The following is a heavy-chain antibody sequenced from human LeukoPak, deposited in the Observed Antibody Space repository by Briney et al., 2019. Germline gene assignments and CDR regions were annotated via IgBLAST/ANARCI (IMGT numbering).Heavy chain of an antibody. CDR1: GYTFTSYG. CDR2: IIPIFGTA. J-gene: IGHJ6*03. Sequence: SVKVSCKASGYTFTSYGISWVRQAPGQGLEWMGGIIPIFGTANYAQKFQDRVTITADKSTSTAYMELSSLRSEDTAVYYCARMSSGQLLTYYYYMDVWGKGTTVTVSS. D-gene: IGHD2-2*01. V-gene: IGHV1-69*06. CDR3: ARMSSGQLLTYYYYMDV.